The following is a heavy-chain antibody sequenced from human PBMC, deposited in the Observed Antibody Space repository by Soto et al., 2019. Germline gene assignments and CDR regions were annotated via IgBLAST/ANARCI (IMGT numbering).Heavy chain of an antibody. CDR3: AVEPANDYGDYRGDWFDP. D-gene: IGHD4-17*01. V-gene: IGHV1-69*01. CDR1: GGTFSSYA. Sequence: QVQLVQSGAEVKKPGSSVKVSCKASGGTFSSYAISWVRQAPGQGLEWMGGIIPIFGTANYAQKFQGRVTITADESTSTACMELSSLRSEDTAVYYCAVEPANDYGDYRGDWFDPWGQGTLVTVSS. CDR2: IIPIFGTA. J-gene: IGHJ5*02.